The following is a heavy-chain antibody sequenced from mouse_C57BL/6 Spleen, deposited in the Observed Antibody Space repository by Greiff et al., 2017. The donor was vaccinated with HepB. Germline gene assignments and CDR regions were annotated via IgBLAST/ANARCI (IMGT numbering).Heavy chain of an antibody. CDR1: GFTFNTYA. CDR2: IRSKSSNYAT. J-gene: IGHJ3*01. Sequence: EVQLQESGGGLVQPKGSLKLSCAASGFTFNTYAMHWVRQAPGKGLEWVARIRSKSSNYATYYADSVKDRFTISRDDSQSMLYLQMNNLKTEDTAMYYCVRDGLTGTVSAWFAYWGQGTLVTVSA. V-gene: IGHV10-3*01. CDR3: VRDGLTGTVSAWFAY. D-gene: IGHD4-1*01.